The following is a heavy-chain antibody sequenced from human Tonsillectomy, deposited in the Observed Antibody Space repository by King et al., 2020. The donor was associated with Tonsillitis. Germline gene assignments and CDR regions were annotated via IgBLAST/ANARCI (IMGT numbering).Heavy chain of an antibody. J-gene: IGHJ4*02. V-gene: IGHV4-34*01. CDR1: GGSFSDYY. CDR2: INHRGST. D-gene: IGHD3-9*01. CDR3: ALGYYDIFTGSLKKFHY. Sequence: VQLQQWGAGLLKPSETLSLTCAVYGGSFSDYYWSWIRQSPGKGLEWIGEINHRGSTSYNPSLKSRVTVSVDTSKNQFSLKLSSVSAADTAVYYCALGYYDIFTGSLKKFHYWGQGTLVTVSS.